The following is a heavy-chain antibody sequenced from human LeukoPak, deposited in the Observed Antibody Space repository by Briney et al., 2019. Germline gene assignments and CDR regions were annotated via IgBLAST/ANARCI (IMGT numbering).Heavy chain of an antibody. CDR2: ISASGGTT. J-gene: IGHJ4*02. CDR1: GFTFSSYA. Sequence: PGGSLRLSCAASGFTFSSYALSWVRQAPGKGLEWVSVISASGGTTYYADSVKGRFTISRDTSKDTVYPQMHSLRAEDTAVYYCAKGDVLPSYPTFDYWGQGTLVTVSS. V-gene: IGHV3-23*01. CDR3: AKGDVLPSYPTFDY. D-gene: IGHD3-9*01.